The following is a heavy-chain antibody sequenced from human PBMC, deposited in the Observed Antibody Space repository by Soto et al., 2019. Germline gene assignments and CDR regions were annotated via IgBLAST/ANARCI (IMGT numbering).Heavy chain of an antibody. CDR2: ISSSRSYI. V-gene: IGHV3-21*01. Sequence: EVQLVESGGGLVKPGGSLRLSCAASGFTFSSYSMNWVRQAPGKGLEWVSSISSSRSYIYYADSVKGRFTISRDNAKNSLYLQMNSLRAEDTAVYYCARGIAVVPPSFDYWGQGTLVTVSS. D-gene: IGHD6-19*01. CDR1: GFTFSSYS. J-gene: IGHJ4*02. CDR3: ARGIAVVPPSFDY.